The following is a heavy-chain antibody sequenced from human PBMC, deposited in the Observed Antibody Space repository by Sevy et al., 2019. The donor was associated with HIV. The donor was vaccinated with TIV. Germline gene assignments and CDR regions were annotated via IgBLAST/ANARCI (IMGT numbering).Heavy chain of an antibody. V-gene: IGHV3-30-3*01. D-gene: IGHD3-3*01. CDR1: GFTFSSYA. CDR2: ISYDGSNK. J-gene: IGHJ6*02. Sequence: GGSLRLSCAASGFTFSSYAMHWVRQAPGKGLEWVAVISYDGSNKYYADSVKGRFTISRDNSKNTLYLQMNSLRAEDTAVYYCARDHDFWSGYLADYYYYYGMDVWGQGTTVTVSS. CDR3: ARDHDFWSGYLADYYYYYGMDV.